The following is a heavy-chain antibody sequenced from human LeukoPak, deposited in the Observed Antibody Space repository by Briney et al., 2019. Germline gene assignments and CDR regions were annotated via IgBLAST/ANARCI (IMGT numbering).Heavy chain of an antibody. Sequence: ASVKVSCKASGGTFSSYAISWVRQAPGQGLEWMGWISGYNGNTNYAQKLQDRVTMTTDTSTSTAYMELRSLRSDDTAVYYCARDRFQLTASHAFDIWGQGTMVTVSS. J-gene: IGHJ3*02. CDR3: ARDRFQLTASHAFDI. V-gene: IGHV1-18*01. D-gene: IGHD2-15*01. CDR1: GGTFSSYA. CDR2: ISGYNGNT.